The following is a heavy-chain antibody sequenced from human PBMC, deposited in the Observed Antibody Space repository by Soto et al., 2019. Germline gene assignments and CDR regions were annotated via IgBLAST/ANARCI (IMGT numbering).Heavy chain of an antibody. CDR1: GGSISRITYY. Sequence: SETLSLTCTVSGGSISRITYYWGWIRQPPGKGLEWIGSIYYSGSTYYRPSLKSRVTISVDTSKNQFSLKLSSVTAADTAVYYCARQVPAAIRLGWFDPWGQGTLVTDSS. CDR2: IYYSGST. CDR3: ARQVPAAIRLGWFDP. J-gene: IGHJ5*02. V-gene: IGHV4-39*01. D-gene: IGHD2-2*02.